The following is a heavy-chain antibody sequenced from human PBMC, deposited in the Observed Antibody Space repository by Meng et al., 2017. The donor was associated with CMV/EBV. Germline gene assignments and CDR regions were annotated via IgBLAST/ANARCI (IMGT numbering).Heavy chain of an antibody. D-gene: IGHD6-6*01. J-gene: IGHJ6*02. Sequence: GGSLRLSCAASGFALSNYDLSWVRQAPGKGLEWVSAISLPGGSTFYSDSVKGRFTISRDNSKNTLYLQMNSLRSEDTAVYYCARRSSIAARLSRPNYYYGMDVWGQGTTVTVSS. CDR1: GFALSNYD. V-gene: IGHV3-23*01. CDR2: ISLPGGST. CDR3: ARRSSIAARLSRPNYYYGMDV.